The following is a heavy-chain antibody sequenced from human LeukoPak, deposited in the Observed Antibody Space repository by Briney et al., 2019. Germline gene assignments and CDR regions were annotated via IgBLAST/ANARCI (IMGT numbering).Heavy chain of an antibody. D-gene: IGHD3-22*01. J-gene: IGHJ3*02. CDR1: GGSISSFY. CDR3: ARSCRYYYDSSGYYHSNPVCDAFDI. Sequence: SETLSLTCTVSGGSISSFYWSWIGQPPGRGLEWIGYIYTSGSTNYNPSLKSRVTISVDTSKNQFSLKLSSVTAADTAVYYCARSCRYYYDSSGYYHSNPVCDAFDIWGQGTMVTVSS. CDR2: IYTSGST. V-gene: IGHV4-4*09.